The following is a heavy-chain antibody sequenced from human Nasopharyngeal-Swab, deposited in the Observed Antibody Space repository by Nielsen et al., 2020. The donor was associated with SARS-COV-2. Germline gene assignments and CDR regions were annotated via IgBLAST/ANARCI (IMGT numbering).Heavy chain of an antibody. CDR2: INPSGGST. D-gene: IGHD6-19*01. Sequence: ASVKVSCKASGYTFTGYYMHWVRQAPGQGLEWTGIINPSGGSTSYAQKFQGRVTMTRDTSTSTVYMELSSLRSEDTAVYYCAREEAVAGRIDYWGQGTLVTVSS. J-gene: IGHJ4*02. CDR3: AREEAVAGRIDY. V-gene: IGHV1-46*01. CDR1: GYTFTGYY.